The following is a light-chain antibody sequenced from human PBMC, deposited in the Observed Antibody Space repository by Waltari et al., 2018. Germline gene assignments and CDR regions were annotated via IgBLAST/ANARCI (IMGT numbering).Light chain of an antibody. CDR3: CSYTTSFTWI. V-gene: IGLV2-14*03. J-gene: IGLJ2*01. Sequence: QSAPTQPPSVSGSPGQSVTISCTGSANDVGGSKFVSWYQHHPGKTPKLMIYSGTYRPSGVSDRFSGSISGNTASLTISGLQPEDEADYYCCSYTTSFTWIFGGGTRLTVL. CDR2: SGT. CDR1: ANDVGGSKF.